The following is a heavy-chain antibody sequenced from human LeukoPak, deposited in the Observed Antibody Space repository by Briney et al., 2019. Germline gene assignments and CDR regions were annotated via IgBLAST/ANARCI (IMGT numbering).Heavy chain of an antibody. D-gene: IGHD4-23*01. CDR3: AREVRTTNYGGHVDY. V-gene: IGHV4-30-4*08. Sequence: SETLSLTCTVSGGSISSGDYYWSWIRQPPGKGLEWIGYIYYSGSTYYNPSLKSRVTISVDTSKNQFSLKLCSVTAADTAVYYCAREVRTTNYGGHVDYWGQGTLVTVSS. CDR2: IYYSGST. CDR1: GGSISSGDYY. J-gene: IGHJ4*02.